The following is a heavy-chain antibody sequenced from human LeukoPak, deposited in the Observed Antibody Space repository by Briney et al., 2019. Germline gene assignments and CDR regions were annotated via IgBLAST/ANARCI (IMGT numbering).Heavy chain of an antibody. CDR1: GFAFSSYE. Sequence: GGSLRLSCAASGFAFSSYEMNWVRQAPGKGLEWVSYISSSGSTIYYADSVKGRFTISRDNAKNSLYLQMNSLRAEDTAVYYCARVWVYLDYWGQGTLVTVSS. V-gene: IGHV3-48*03. D-gene: IGHD3-10*01. CDR3: ARVWVYLDY. J-gene: IGHJ4*02. CDR2: ISSSGSTI.